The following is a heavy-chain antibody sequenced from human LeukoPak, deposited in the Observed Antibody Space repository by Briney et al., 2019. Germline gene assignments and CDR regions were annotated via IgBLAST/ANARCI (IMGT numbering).Heavy chain of an antibody. J-gene: IGHJ6*04. Sequence: GASVKVSCKASGGTCSSYAISCVRQAPGQGLEWMGGIIPIFGTANYAQKFQGRVTITADESTSTAYMELSSLRSEDTAVYYCAMSSASIVVVPAAMHYYYGMDVWGKGTTVTVSS. CDR2: IIPIFGTA. CDR3: AMSSASIVVVPAAMHYYYGMDV. CDR1: GGTCSSYA. D-gene: IGHD2-2*01. V-gene: IGHV1-69*13.